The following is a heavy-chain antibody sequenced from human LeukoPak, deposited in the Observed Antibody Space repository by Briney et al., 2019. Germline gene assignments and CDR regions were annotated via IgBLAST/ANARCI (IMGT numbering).Heavy chain of an antibody. V-gene: IGHV3-33*06. CDR2: IWYDGSNK. CDR3: AKDLGPNSSSWYYFDY. Sequence: PGGSLRLSCAASGFTFSSYGMHWVRQAPGKGLEWVAVIWYDGSNKYYADSVKGRFTISRDNSKNTLCLQMNSLRAEDTAVYYCAKDLGPNSSSWYYFDYWGQGTLVTVSS. CDR1: GFTFSSYG. D-gene: IGHD6-13*01. J-gene: IGHJ4*02.